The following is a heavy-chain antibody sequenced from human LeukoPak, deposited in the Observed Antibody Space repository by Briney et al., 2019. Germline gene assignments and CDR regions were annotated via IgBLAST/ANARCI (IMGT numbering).Heavy chain of an antibody. Sequence: SETLSLTCAVSGGSLTGYFWTWIRQPPGKGLEWIGHFYYSGSTYYNPSLESRVSISIDTSKTQFSLELNSVTGADTAVYYCARGFGGTCHTDGFDIWGQGTIVTVSS. J-gene: IGHJ3*02. CDR3: ARGFGGTCHTDGFDI. D-gene: IGHD2-2*01. CDR2: FYYSGST. CDR1: GGSLTGYF. V-gene: IGHV4-59*01.